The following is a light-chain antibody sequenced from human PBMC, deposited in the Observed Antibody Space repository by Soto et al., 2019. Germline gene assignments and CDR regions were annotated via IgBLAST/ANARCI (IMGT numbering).Light chain of an antibody. CDR2: RAS. V-gene: IGKV1-39*01. Sequence: DIQMTQSPSSLSASIGDRVSITCRASQTIGTYVNWFQQKPGETPNLLIYRASTLQSGVPSRFSGSGSGTDFTLTISDLQPEDFATYYCQQSYDHPVTFGQGTRLET. J-gene: IGKJ5*01. CDR3: QQSYDHPVT. CDR1: QTIGTY.